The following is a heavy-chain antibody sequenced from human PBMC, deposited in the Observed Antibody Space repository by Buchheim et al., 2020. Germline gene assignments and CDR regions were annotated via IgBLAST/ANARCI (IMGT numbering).Heavy chain of an antibody. Sequence: QVQLLESGPGLVKPSGTLSLTCAVSGASISSDNWWSWVRQPPGKGLEWIGEIYHSGSANYNPSLKSRVTISADKSKNQFFLKLNSVTAADTAMYYCAILNSNNGDRLGYWGQGTL. CDR2: IYHSGSA. CDR1: GASISSDNW. D-gene: IGHD1/OR15-1a*01. CDR3: AILNSNNGDRLGY. J-gene: IGHJ4*02. V-gene: IGHV4-4*02.